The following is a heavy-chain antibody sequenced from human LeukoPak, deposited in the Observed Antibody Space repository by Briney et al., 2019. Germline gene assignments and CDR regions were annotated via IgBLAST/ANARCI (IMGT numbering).Heavy chain of an antibody. Sequence: PGGSLRLSCAASGFTFNTYDMSWVRQAPGKGLEWVSGVSGSGGSTYYADSVKGRFTISRDNSKNTLYLQMNGLRAEDAAVYYCAKGLQESRITMVRGHDYWGQGTLVTVSS. V-gene: IGHV3-23*01. J-gene: IGHJ4*02. D-gene: IGHD3-10*01. CDR1: GFTFNTYD. CDR3: AKGLQESRITMVRGHDY. CDR2: VSGSGGST.